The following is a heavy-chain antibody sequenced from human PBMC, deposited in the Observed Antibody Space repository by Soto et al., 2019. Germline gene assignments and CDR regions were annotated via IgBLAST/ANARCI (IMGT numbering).Heavy chain of an antibody. CDR2: IYYSGST. V-gene: IGHV4-30-4*01. D-gene: IGHD6-19*01. CDR3: ARERPDGCRLDP. Sequence: QVQLQESGPGLVKPSQTLSLTCTVSGGSISSGDYYWSWIRQPPGKGLEWIGYIYYSGSTYYNPSLEIRVTISVDTSKNQVSLRLSSVTAADTAVYYCARERPDGCRLDPWGQGTLVTVSS. CDR1: GGSISSGDYY. J-gene: IGHJ5*02.